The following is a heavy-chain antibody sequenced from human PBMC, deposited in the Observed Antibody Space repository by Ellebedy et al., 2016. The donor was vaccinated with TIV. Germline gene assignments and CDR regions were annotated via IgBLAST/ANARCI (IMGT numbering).Heavy chain of an antibody. CDR1: GFTFSSYG. Sequence: GESLKISCAASGFTFSSYGMHWVRQAPGKGLEWVAVISYDGSNKYYADSVKGRFTISRDNSKNTLYLQMNSLRAEDTAVYYCARSNYDSSGYGYWGQGTLVTVSS. J-gene: IGHJ4*02. CDR3: ARSNYDSSGYGY. CDR2: ISYDGSNK. D-gene: IGHD3-22*01. V-gene: IGHV3-30*03.